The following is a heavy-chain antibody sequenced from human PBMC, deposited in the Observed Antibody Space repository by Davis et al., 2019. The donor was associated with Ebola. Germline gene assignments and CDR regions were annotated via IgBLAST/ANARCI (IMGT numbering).Heavy chain of an antibody. Sequence: PGGSLRLSCTASAFTFSHSSMQWVRQSPDKGLEWVAAISDDGSKEYFADSVKGRFTISRDNSKNTLYLQMESLRAEDTAVYFCARDINDEYVFDYWGLGTLVTVSA. D-gene: IGHD3-16*01. CDR1: AFTFSHSS. V-gene: IGHV3-30*03. CDR2: ISDDGSKE. J-gene: IGHJ4*02. CDR3: ARDINDEYVFDY.